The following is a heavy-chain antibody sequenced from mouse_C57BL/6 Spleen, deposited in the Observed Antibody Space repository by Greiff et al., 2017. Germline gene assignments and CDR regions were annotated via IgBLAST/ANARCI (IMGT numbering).Heavy chain of an antibody. CDR2: ISDGGSYT. V-gene: IGHV5-4*03. Sequence: EVKLVESGGGLVKPGGSLKLSCAASGFTFSSYAMSWVRQTPEKRLEWVATISDGGSYTYYPDNVKGRFTISRDNANNNLYLQMSHLKSEDTAMYYCSNWYFDVWGTGTTVTVSS. J-gene: IGHJ1*03. CDR3: SNWYFDV. CDR1: GFTFSSYA.